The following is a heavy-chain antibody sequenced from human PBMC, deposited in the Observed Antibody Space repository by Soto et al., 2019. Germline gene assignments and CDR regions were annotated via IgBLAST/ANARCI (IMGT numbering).Heavy chain of an antibody. CDR3: ARDLAALRYFDWLSFDY. V-gene: IGHV1-69*13. CDR1: GGTFSSYA. Sequence: SVKVSCKASGGTFSSYAISWVRQAPGQGLEWMGGIIPIFGTANYAQKFQGRVTITADESTSTAYMELSSLRSEDTAVYYCARDLAALRYFDWLSFDYWGQGTLVTVSS. J-gene: IGHJ4*02. D-gene: IGHD3-9*01. CDR2: IIPIFGTA.